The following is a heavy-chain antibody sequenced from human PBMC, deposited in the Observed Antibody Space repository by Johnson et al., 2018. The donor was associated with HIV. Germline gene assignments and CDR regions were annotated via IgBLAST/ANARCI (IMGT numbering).Heavy chain of an antibody. CDR3: AKPFPRWFAPRETAFDI. CDR2: ISYDGSNK. CDR1: GLTFSSYG. D-gene: IGHD3-9*01. V-gene: IGHV3-30*18. J-gene: IGHJ3*02. Sequence: QMMLVESGGGVVQPGQSLRLSCAASGLTFSSYGMHWVRQAPGKGLEWVALISYDGSNKYYADSVKGRFTISRDNSKNTLYLQMNSLRPEDTAVYYCAKPFPRWFAPRETAFDIWGQGTMVTVSS.